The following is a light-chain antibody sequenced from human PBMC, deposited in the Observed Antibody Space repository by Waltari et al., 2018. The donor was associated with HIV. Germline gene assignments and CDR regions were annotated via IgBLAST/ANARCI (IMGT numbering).Light chain of an antibody. CDR2: DAS. Sequence: EIVLTQSPGTLSLSPGERATLSCRASQSVGSKYSVWYQQRPGQAPRLLIYDASSRATGIPDRFSGSGSGTDFTLTISRLEPEDFAMYYCQQYGTFLTFGGGTKVEIK. CDR3: QQYGTFLT. CDR1: QSVGSKY. J-gene: IGKJ4*01. V-gene: IGKV3-20*01.